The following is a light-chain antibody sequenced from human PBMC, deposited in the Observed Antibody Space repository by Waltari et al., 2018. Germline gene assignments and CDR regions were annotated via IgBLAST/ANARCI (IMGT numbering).Light chain of an antibody. CDR2: DVN. CDR1: SSDVGGYNY. Sequence: QSALTQPASVSGSPGQSITISCTGTSSDVGGYNYVSWYQQHPGKAPNLMISDVNKRPSGVSSRFSGSKSGNTASLTISGLQAEDEADYYCSSYTSSSTFVFGGGTTLTVL. J-gene: IGLJ2*01. V-gene: IGLV2-14*03. CDR3: SSYTSSSTFV.